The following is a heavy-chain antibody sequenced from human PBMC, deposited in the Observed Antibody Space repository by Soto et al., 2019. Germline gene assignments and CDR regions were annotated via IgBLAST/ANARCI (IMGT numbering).Heavy chain of an antibody. Sequence: EVPLVESGGGLVQPGGSLRLSCAASGFTFSSYSMNWVRQAPGKGLEWVSYISSSSSTIYYADSVKGRFTISRDNAKNSLYLQMNSLRDEDTAVYYCARDLRAVGATTPAVDYWGQGTLVTVSS. CDR3: ARDLRAVGATTPAVDY. CDR1: GFTFSSYS. J-gene: IGHJ4*02. CDR2: ISSSSSTI. D-gene: IGHD1-26*01. V-gene: IGHV3-48*02.